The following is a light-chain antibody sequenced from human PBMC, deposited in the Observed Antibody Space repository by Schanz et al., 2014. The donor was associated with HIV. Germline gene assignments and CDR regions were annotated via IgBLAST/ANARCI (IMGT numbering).Light chain of an antibody. Sequence: DIQMTQSPSSLSASVGDRVTITCRASQSISSYLNWYQHKPGKAPTLLIYGASSLRSGVPARFSGSGSGTDFTLKISRVEAEDVGIYYCMQALQTPRTFGQGTKVEIK. CDR1: QSISSY. V-gene: IGKV1-39*01. J-gene: IGKJ1*01. CDR3: MQALQTPRT. CDR2: GAS.